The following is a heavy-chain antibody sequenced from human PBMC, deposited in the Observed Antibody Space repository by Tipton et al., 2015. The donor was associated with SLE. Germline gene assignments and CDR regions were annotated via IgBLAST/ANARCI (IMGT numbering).Heavy chain of an antibody. CDR1: GFTFSSHW. J-gene: IGHJ4*02. CDR2: LSGSSYST. D-gene: IGHD4-17*01. CDR3: AKDSFGDYLWGIGDD. Sequence: GSLRLSCAASGFTFSSHWMHWVRQAPGKGLVWVSALSGSSYSTSYADSVKGRFTITRDNYRDMLYLQMTSLRADDTAIYYCAKDSFGDYLWGIGDDWGQGTLVTVSA. V-gene: IGHV3-23*01.